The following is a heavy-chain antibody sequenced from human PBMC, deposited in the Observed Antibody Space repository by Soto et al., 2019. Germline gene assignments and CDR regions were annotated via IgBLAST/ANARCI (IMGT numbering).Heavy chain of an antibody. V-gene: IGHV3-7*01. CDR1: GFTFSSYW. CDR3: VKAWYNDVWGYYFDY. J-gene: IGHJ4*02. CDR2: IKEDGSGK. D-gene: IGHD3-10*02. Sequence: EVPLVESGGGLVQPGGSLRLSCAASGFTFSSYWMTWVRQAPGKGLEWVANIKEDGSGKYYVDSVKGRFTISRDNTKNSLYQQLNCLRAEDTATYYCVKAWYNDVWGYYFDYWGQGTLVTVSS.